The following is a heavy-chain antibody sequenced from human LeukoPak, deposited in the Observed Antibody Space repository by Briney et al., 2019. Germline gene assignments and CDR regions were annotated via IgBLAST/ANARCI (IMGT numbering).Heavy chain of an antibody. V-gene: IGHV4-39*01. CDR2: MYYSGTT. CDR3: ARQGGVGATGGPDY. D-gene: IGHD1-26*01. Sequence: SETLSLTCSVFGGSISVSGYYWVWIRQPPGKGLEWIGSMYYSGTTYYNPSLKSRVTISVDTSKNQLSLKLISVTAADTAVYYCARQGGVGATGGPDYWGQGTLVTVSS. J-gene: IGHJ4*02. CDR1: GGSISVSGYY.